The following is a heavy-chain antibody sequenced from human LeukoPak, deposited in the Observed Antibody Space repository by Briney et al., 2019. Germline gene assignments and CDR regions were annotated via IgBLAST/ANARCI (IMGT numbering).Heavy chain of an antibody. CDR2: IYYSGST. D-gene: IGHD2-2*01. CDR3: ARRTIVVVPAANNWFDP. CDR1: GGSISSSSYF. Sequence: PSETLSLTCTVSGGSISSSSYFWGWIRQPPGKGLEWIGNIYYSGSTSYNPSLKSRVTISVDTSKNQLSLRLTSVTAADTAVYYCARRTIVVVPAANNWFDPWGQGTLVTVSS. V-gene: IGHV4-39*01. J-gene: IGHJ5*02.